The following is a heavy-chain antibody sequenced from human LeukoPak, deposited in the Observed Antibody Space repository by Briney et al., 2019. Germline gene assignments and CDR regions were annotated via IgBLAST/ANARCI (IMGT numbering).Heavy chain of an antibody. J-gene: IGHJ4*02. V-gene: IGHV1-2*04. CDR1: GYTFTGYY. Sequence: ASVKVSCKASGYTFTGYYMHWVRQAPGQGLERMGWINPNSGGTNYAQKFQGWVTMTRDTSISTAYMELSRLRSDDTAVYYCAREARRVVGATQFDYWGQGTLVTVSS. CDR2: INPNSGGT. D-gene: IGHD1-26*01. CDR3: AREARRVVGATQFDY.